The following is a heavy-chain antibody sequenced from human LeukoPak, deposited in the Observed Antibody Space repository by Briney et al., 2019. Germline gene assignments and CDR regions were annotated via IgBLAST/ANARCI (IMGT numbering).Heavy chain of an antibody. V-gene: IGHV1-8*01. CDR2: MNPNSGNT. CDR1: GYTFTSYD. J-gene: IGHJ4*02. Sequence: GSSVKVSCKASGYTFTSYDINGVRQATGQGLEWMGWMNPNSGNTGYAQKFQGRGTITRYTSISTAYMELSSLRSEDTAVYYCARGRLRQIGGGDFDYWGQGTLVTVSS. CDR3: ARGRLRQIGGGDFDY.